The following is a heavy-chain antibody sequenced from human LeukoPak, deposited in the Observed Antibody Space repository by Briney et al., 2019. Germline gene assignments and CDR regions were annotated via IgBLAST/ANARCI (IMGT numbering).Heavy chain of an antibody. Sequence: GGSLRLSCAVSGFTFSSYAMSWVRQAPGKGLEWVSAISGSGGSTYYADSVKGRFTISRDNSKNTLYLQMNSLRAEDTAVYYCAKYYYGPFYRGYFDYWGQGTLVTVSS. CDR3: AKYYYGPFYRGYFDY. D-gene: IGHD3-10*01. J-gene: IGHJ4*02. V-gene: IGHV3-23*01. CDR1: GFTFSSYA. CDR2: ISGSGGST.